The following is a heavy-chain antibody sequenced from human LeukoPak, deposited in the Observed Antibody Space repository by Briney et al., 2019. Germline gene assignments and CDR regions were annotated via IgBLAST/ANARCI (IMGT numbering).Heavy chain of an antibody. CDR2: IYYSGST. V-gene: IGHV4-59*01. Sequence: SETLSLTCTVPGGSISSYYWSWIRQPPGKGLEWIGYIYYSGSTNYNPSLKSRVTMSVDTSKNQFSLKLSSVTAADTAVYYCARDGHYYYMDVWGKGTTVTVSS. CDR3: ARDGHYYYMDV. J-gene: IGHJ6*03. CDR1: GGSISSYY.